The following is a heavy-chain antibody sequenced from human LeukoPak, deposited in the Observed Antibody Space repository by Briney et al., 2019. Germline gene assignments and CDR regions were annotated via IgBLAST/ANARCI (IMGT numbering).Heavy chain of an antibody. J-gene: IGHJ4*02. V-gene: IGHV4-59*01. CDR1: GGSISSYY. CDR3: ARGRGYSGYDYGRFSHGHIDY. Sequence: PSETLSLTCTVSGGSISSYYWSWIRQPPGKGLEWIGYIYYSGSTNYNPSLKSRVTISVDTSKNQFSLKLSSVTAADTAVYYCARGRGYSGYDYGRFSHGHIDYWGQGTLVTVSS. D-gene: IGHD5-12*01. CDR2: IYYSGST.